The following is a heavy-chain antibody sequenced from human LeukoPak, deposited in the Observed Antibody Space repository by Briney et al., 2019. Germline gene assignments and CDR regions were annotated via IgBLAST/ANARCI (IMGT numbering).Heavy chain of an antibody. D-gene: IGHD3-22*01. V-gene: IGHV3-23*01. CDR1: GFTFSSYS. Sequence: GGSLRLSCAASGFTFSSYSMSWVRQAPGKGLEWVSAISGSGGNTYYIDLVKGRFTISRDNSKNTLDLQMNSLRAEDTAVYYCAKGGRRISMIGVVRRGHYFDYWGQGILVTVSS. CDR3: AKGGRRISMIGVVRRGHYFDY. CDR2: ISGSGGNT. J-gene: IGHJ4*02.